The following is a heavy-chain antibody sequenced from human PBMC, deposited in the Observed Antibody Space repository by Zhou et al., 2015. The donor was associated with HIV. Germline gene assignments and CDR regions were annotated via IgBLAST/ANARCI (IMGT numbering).Heavy chain of an antibody. V-gene: IGHV3-30*02. CDR3: AKEGGYCSTTTCYRYWYFDL. D-gene: IGHD2-2*01. J-gene: IGHJ2*01. CDR2: IRYDGSNK. CDR1: GFTFSSYG. Sequence: QVQLVESGGGVVQPGRSLRLSCVVSGFTFSSYGMHWVRQAPGKGLEWVAFIRYDGSNKYYADSVKGRFTISRDNAKNSLYLQMNSLRPEDMALYYCAKEGGYCSTTTCYRYWYFDLWGRGTLVTVSS.